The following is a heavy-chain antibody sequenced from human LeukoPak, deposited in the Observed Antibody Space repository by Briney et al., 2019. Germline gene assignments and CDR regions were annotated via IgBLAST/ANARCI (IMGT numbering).Heavy chain of an antibody. J-gene: IGHJ5*02. D-gene: IGHD3-10*01. CDR3: ARAAMVRGVYWFDP. CDR1: GGSISSYY. V-gene: IGHV4-59*01. Sequence: SETLSLTCTVSGGSISSYYWSWIRQPPGKGLEWIGYIYYSGSTNYNPSLKSRVTISVDTSRNQFSLKLSSVTAADTAVYYCARAAMVRGVYWFDPWGQGTLVTVSS. CDR2: IYYSGST.